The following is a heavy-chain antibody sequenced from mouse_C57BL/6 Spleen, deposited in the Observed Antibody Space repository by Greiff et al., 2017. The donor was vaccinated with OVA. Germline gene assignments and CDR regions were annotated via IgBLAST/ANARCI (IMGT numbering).Heavy chain of an antibody. CDR2: IWGGGST. V-gene: IGHV2-9*01. CDR3: AKDGDYGGGGYYAMDY. Sequence: QVQLQQSGPGLVAPSQSLSITCTVSGFSFTSYGVDWVRQPPGKGLEWLGVIWGGGSTTYNSALMSRLSISKDNSKSQVFLKMSSLQTDDTAMYYCAKDGDYGGGGYYAMDYWGQGTSVTVSS. D-gene: IGHD2-4*01. J-gene: IGHJ4*01. CDR1: GFSFTSYG.